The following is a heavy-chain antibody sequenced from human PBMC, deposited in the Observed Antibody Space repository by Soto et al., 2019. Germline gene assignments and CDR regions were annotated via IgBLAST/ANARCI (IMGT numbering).Heavy chain of an antibody. J-gene: IGHJ5*02. CDR3: ARLYSSSSVWFDP. V-gene: IGHV1-8*01. D-gene: IGHD6-6*01. Sequence: RASVKVSCKASGYTFTSYDINWVRQATGQGLEWMGWMNPNSGNTGYAQKFQGRVTMTRNTSISTAYMELSSLRSEDTAVYYCARLYSSSSVWFDPWGQGTLVTVSS. CDR1: GYTFTSYD. CDR2: MNPNSGNT.